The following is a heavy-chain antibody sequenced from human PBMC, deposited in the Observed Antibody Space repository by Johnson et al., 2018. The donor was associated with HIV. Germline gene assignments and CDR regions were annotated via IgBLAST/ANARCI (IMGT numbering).Heavy chain of an antibody. CDR1: GFTVSSNY. CDR3: ARMTTTVSHHDGFDI. V-gene: IGHV3-53*01. CDR2: IYSGGST. D-gene: IGHD4-17*01. Sequence: EVQLVESGGGLIQPGGSLRLSCAASGFTVSSNYMSWVRQAPGKGLEWVSVIYSGGSTYYADSVKGRFTISRDNSKSTLYLQMNRLRAEDTAVYYCARMTTTVSHHDGFDIWGQGTMVTVSS. J-gene: IGHJ3*02.